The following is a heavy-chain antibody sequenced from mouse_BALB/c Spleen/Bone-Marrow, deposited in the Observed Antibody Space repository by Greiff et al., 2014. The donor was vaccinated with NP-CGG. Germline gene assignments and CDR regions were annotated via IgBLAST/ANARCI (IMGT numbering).Heavy chain of an antibody. CDR2: IWAGGST. D-gene: IGHD1-2*01. CDR3: ARGSTTATFAY. CDR1: GFSLTSYG. V-gene: IGHV2-9*02. J-gene: IGHJ3*01. Sequence: QVQLKQSGPGLVAPSQSLSTTCTVSGFSLTSYGVHWVRQPPGKGLEWLGVIWAGGSTNYNSALMSRLSISKDNSKSQVFLKMNSLQTDDTAMYYCARGSTTATFAYWGQGTLVTVSA.